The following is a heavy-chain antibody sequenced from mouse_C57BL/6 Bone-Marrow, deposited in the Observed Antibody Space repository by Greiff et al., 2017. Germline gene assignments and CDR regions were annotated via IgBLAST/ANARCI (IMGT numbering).Heavy chain of an antibody. CDR1: GYTFTSYW. CDR2: IDPSDSYT. D-gene: IGHD2-3*01. Sequence: VQLQQPGAELVMPGASVKLSCKASGYTFTSYWMHWVKQRPGQGLEWIGEIDPSDSYTNYNQKFKGKSTLTVDKSSSTAYMRLSSLTSEDSAVYYCATGGYYFYFDYWGQGTTLTVSS. CDR3: ATGGYYFYFDY. J-gene: IGHJ2*01. V-gene: IGHV1-69*01.